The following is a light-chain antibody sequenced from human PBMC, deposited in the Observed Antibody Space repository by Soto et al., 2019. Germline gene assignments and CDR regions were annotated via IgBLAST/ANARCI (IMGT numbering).Light chain of an antibody. CDR1: QSISSW. CDR3: QQYNSFSIT. V-gene: IGKV1-5*01. J-gene: IGKJ4*01. CDR2: DAS. Sequence: DIQMTQSPPTLSASVGDRVTITCRASQSISSWLAWYQQKPGKAPQLLIYDASSLQSGVPSRFSGSGSGTEFTLTISSLQPDDFATYYCQQYNSFSITFGGGTKVEIK.